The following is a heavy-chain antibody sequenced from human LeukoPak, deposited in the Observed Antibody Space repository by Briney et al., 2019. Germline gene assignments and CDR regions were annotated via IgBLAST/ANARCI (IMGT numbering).Heavy chain of an antibody. J-gene: IGHJ4*02. CDR2: IIPIFGTA. V-gene: IGHV1-69*01. Sequence: GASVKVSCKAPGGTFSSYAISWVRQAPGQGLEWMGGIIPIFGTANYAQKFQGRVTITADESTSTAYMELSSLRSEDTAVYYCARGQGGYSYGPAPPRYWGQGTLVTVSS. D-gene: IGHD5-18*01. CDR1: GGTFSSYA. CDR3: ARGQGGYSYGPAPPRY.